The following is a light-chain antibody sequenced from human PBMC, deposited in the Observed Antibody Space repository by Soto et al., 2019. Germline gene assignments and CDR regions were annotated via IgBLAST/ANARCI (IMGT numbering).Light chain of an antibody. Sequence: DIQMTQSPSSLSASVGDRVTITCRARQNINNYLNWYQQKPGKAPKLLISAASSLLSGVPSRFSGSGSGTDFTLTISSLQPEDFATYYCQQANSFPITFGQGTRLEIK. J-gene: IGKJ5*01. V-gene: IGKV1-39*01. CDR2: AAS. CDR3: QQANSFPIT. CDR1: QNINNY.